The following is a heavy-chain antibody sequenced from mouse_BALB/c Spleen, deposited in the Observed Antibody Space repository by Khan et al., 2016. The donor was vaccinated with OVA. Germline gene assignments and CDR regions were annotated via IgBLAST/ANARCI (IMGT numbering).Heavy chain of an antibody. CDR3: AISYYGRFWYFDG. J-gene: IGHJ1*01. CDR1: GDTFISYY. V-gene: IGHV1S56*01. D-gene: IGHD1-1*01. Sequence: QVQLQQSGLELVNPGASVKMSCKASGDTFISYYIHWVKQRPGQGLEWIGWIYPGDGRTKYNEKFKGKTTLTADKSSSTAYMLLSSLTSEDSAISFAAISYYGRFWYFDGWGAGTTVTVSS. CDR2: IYPGDGRT.